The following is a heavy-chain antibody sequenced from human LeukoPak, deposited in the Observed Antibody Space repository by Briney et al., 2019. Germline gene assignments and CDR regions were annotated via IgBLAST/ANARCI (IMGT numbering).Heavy chain of an antibody. CDR2: IIPIFGTA. D-gene: IGHD1-26*01. V-gene: IGHV1-69*05. CDR3: ARDIVGANNWCDP. CDR1: GGTFSSYA. Sequence: SVKVSCKASGGTFSSYAISWVRQAPGQGLEWMGGIIPIFGTANYAQKFQGRVTITTDESTSTAYMELSSLRSEDTAVYYCARDIVGANNWCDPWGQGTLVTVSS. J-gene: IGHJ5*02.